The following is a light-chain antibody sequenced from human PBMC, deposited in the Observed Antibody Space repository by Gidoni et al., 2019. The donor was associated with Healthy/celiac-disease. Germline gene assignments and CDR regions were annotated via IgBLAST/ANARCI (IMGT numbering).Light chain of an antibody. V-gene: IGLV1-40*01. CDR1: SSNIGAGYD. Sequence: QSVLTQPPSVSGAPGQRVTISCTGSSSNIGAGYDVHWYQQLPGTAPKLLIYGNSNRPSGVPDRFSGSKSGTSASLAITGLQAEDEADYYCQSYDSSLRFGGGTKLTXL. CDR3: QSYDSSLR. CDR2: GNS. J-gene: IGLJ2*01.